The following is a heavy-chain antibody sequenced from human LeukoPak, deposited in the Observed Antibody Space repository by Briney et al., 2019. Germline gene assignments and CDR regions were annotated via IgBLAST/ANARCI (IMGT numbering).Heavy chain of an antibody. CDR3: AKIPYNSDYYM. CDR2: ISGSGVST. Sequence: GGSLRLSCAASGFTFNNYAMNWVRQAPGKGLEWVSAISGSGVSTYYADSVKGRFTISRDNSNNTLYLQMNGLRAEDTAVYYCAKIPYNSDYYMWGQGTLVTVSS. J-gene: IGHJ4*02. V-gene: IGHV3-23*01. D-gene: IGHD5-12*01. CDR1: GFTFNNYA.